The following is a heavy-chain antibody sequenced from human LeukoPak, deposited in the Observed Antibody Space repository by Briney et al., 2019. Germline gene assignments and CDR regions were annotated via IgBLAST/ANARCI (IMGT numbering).Heavy chain of an antibody. D-gene: IGHD3-3*01. CDR2: IYYSGST. CDR3: ARARVAIFGDYYGMDV. V-gene: IGHV4-59*01. J-gene: IGHJ6*02. CDR1: GGSISSYY. Sequence: TSETLSLTCTVSGGSISSYYWSWIRQPPGKGLEWIGYIYYSGSTNYNPSLKSRVTISVDTSKNQFSLKLSSVTAADTAVYYCARARVAIFGDYYGMDVWGQGTTVTVSS.